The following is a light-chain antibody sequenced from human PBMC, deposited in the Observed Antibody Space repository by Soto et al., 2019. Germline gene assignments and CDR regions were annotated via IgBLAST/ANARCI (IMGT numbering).Light chain of an antibody. J-gene: IGKJ2*01. V-gene: IGKV1-33*01. CDR1: EDITNY. CDR3: QQYDSLPYT. CDR2: DAS. Sequence: DIQMTQSPSSLSASVGDRVTITCQASEDITNYLNWYQQKPEKVPKLLIYDASNLEVGVPSRFSGSGSGTDFTFTISSLQPEDIATYYCQQYDSLPYTFGQGTKLEIK.